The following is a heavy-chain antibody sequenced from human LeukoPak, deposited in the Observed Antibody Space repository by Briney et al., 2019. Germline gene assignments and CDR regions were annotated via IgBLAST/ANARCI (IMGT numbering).Heavy chain of an antibody. CDR1: GFTFSSYW. CDR2: IKEDGSEE. Sequence: GGSLRLSCVASGFTFSSYWMSWVRQAPGKGLEWVANIKEDGSEENYVDSVKGRFTISRDNAKNSLYLQMNSLRAEDTAVYYCARAPPYLYGSGSPLNYWGQGTLVTVSS. CDR3: ARAPPYLYGSGSPLNY. V-gene: IGHV3-7*01. D-gene: IGHD3-10*01. J-gene: IGHJ4*02.